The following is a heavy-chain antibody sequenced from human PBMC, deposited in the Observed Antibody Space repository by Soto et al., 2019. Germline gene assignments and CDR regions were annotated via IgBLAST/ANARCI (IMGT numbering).Heavy chain of an antibody. V-gene: IGHV5-51*01. CDR1: GYSFTSYW. J-gene: IGHJ4*02. D-gene: IGHD6-19*01. CDR2: IYPGDSDT. CDR3: ARRRGSGWRGRSYYFDY. Sequence: GESLKISCKGSGYSFTSYWIGWVRQMPGKGLEWMGIIYPGDSDTRYSPSFQGQVTISADKSISTAYLQWSSLKASDTAMYYCARRRGSGWRGRSYYFDYWGQGTLVTVSS.